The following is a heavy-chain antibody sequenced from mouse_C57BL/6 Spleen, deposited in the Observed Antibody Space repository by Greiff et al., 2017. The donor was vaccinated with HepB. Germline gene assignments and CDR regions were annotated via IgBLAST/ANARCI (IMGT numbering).Heavy chain of an antibody. CDR3: ASPDSNYVSGFAY. CDR2: INPYNGGT. D-gene: IGHD2-5*01. J-gene: IGHJ3*01. V-gene: IGHV1-19*01. Sequence: EVQLQQSGPVLVKPGASVKMSCKASGYTFTDYYMNWVKQSHGKSLEWIGVINPYNGGTSYNQKFKGKATLTVDKSSSTAYMELNSLTSEDSAVYYCASPDSNYVSGFAYWGQGTLVTVSA. CDR1: GYTFTDYY.